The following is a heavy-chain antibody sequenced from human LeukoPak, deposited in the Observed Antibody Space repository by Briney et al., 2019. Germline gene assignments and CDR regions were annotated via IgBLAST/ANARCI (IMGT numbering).Heavy chain of an antibody. Sequence: GESLKISCKGSGYSFTSYWTGWVRQMPGKGLEWMGIIYPGDSDTRYSPSFQGQVTISADKSISTAYLQWSSLKASDTAMYYCARSSNYYDSSGYYYGYWGQGTLVTVSS. J-gene: IGHJ4*02. CDR3: ARSSNYYDSSGYYYGY. V-gene: IGHV5-51*01. CDR2: IYPGDSDT. CDR1: GYSFTSYW. D-gene: IGHD3-22*01.